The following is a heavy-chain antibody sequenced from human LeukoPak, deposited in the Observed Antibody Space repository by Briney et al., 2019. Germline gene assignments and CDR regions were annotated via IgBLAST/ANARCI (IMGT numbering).Heavy chain of an antibody. Sequence: SETLSLTCAVSGGSISSSNWWSWVRQPPGKGLEWIGEIYHSGSTNYNPSLKSRVTISVDRSKNQFSLKLSSVTAADTAVYYCARVLAAAAPVIWFDPWGQGTLVTVSS. D-gene: IGHD6-13*01. CDR1: GGSISSSNW. CDR3: ARVLAAAAPVIWFDP. J-gene: IGHJ5*02. V-gene: IGHV4-4*02. CDR2: IYHSGST.